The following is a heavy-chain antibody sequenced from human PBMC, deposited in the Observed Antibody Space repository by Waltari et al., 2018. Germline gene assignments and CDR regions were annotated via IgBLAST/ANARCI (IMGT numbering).Heavy chain of an antibody. J-gene: IGHJ5*02. CDR3: AREEVYCSGGSCYSLYGWFDT. CDR1: GGPLSGYF. CDR2: INHSGST. V-gene: IGHV4-34*01. Sequence: QEQLPQWGAGLLKPSETLSLPCAVYGGPLSGYFWSQFCQPPGKGLEWIGEINHSGSTNYNPSLRSRVTISVDTSKNQFSLKLSSVTAADTAVYYCAREEVYCSGGSCYSLYGWFDTWGQGTLVTVSS. D-gene: IGHD2-15*01.